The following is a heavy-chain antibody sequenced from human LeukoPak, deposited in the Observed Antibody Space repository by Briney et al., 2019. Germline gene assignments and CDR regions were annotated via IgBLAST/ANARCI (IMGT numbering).Heavy chain of an antibody. V-gene: IGHV5-51*01. CDR3: ARFVCSSTSCYPRYFDY. Sequence: GESLKISCKGSGYSFTSYWIGWVRQMPGKGLEWMGIIYPGDSDTRYSPSFQGQVTISADKSISTAYLQWSSLKASDTAMYYCARFVCSSTSCYPRYFDYWGQGTLVTVSS. CDR2: IYPGDSDT. D-gene: IGHD2-2*01. J-gene: IGHJ4*02. CDR1: GYSFTSYW.